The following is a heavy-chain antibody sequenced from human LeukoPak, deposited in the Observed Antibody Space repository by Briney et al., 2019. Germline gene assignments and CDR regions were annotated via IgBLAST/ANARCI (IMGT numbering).Heavy chain of an antibody. V-gene: IGHV4-59*01. D-gene: IGHD6-19*01. CDR2: IYYSGST. Sequence: SETLSLTCTVSGGSISSYYWSWIRQPPGKGLEGIGYIYYSGSTNYNPSLKSRVTISVDTSKNQFSLKLSSVTAADTAVYYCASIAVAGTGDYWGQGTLVTVSS. CDR3: ASIAVAGTGDY. CDR1: GGSISSYY. J-gene: IGHJ4*02.